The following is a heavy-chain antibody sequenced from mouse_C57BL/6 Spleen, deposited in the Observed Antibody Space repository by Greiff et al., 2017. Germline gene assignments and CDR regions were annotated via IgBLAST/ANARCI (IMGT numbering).Heavy chain of an antibody. CDR3: ARVAVVVHWYFDV. Sequence: QVQLQQPGAELVKPGASVKMSCKASGYTFTSYWITWVKQRPGQGLEWIGDVYPGSGSTNYNEKFKSKAKLTVDTSSSTAYMQLSSLTSEDSAVYYCARVAVVVHWYFDVWGTGTTVTVSS. V-gene: IGHV1-55*01. CDR1: GYTFTSYW. D-gene: IGHD1-1*01. J-gene: IGHJ1*03. CDR2: VYPGSGST.